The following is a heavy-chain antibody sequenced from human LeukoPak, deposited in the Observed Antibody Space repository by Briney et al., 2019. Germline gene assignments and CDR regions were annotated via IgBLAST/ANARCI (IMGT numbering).Heavy chain of an antibody. J-gene: IGHJ5*02. CDR3: AREGSPIST. CDR2: VYYNGDI. V-gene: IGHV4-59*01. D-gene: IGHD1-26*01. Sequence: SETLSLTCSVSGVPISTCSWSWLRQSPGKGLEWIAYVYYNGDILYNPSLKSRVSISLDTSKNQVSLSVTSVTAADTAVYYCAREGSPISTWGQGTLVTVSS. CDR1: GVPISTCS.